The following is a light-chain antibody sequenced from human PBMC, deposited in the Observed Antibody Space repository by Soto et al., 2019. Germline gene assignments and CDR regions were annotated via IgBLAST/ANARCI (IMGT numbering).Light chain of an antibody. CDR1: QSVGIN. CDR2: VAT. J-gene: IGKJ1*01. CDR3: QQYGSSGT. Sequence: EIVMAQSPDTLSVSLGERATLSCRASQSVGINLAWYQQKPGQAPSLLIDVATNRATGIPDRCSGRGSGTYFTHTSSILEPEDVADYYWQQYGSSGTFGQGTKVDIK. V-gene: IGKV3-20*01.